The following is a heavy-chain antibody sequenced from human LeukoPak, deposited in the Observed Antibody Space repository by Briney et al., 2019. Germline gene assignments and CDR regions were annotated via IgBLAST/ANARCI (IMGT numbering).Heavy chain of an antibody. V-gene: IGHV3-30*02. CDR2: IRYDGSNK. J-gene: IGHJ4*02. CDR3: AKSGSGWYEGYYFDY. Sequence: GGSLRLSCAASGFTFSSYGMHWVRQAPGKGLEWVAFIRYDGSNKYYADSVKGRFTISRDNSKNTLYLQMNSLRAEDTAVYYCAKSGSGWYEGYYFDYWGQGTLVTVSS. D-gene: IGHD6-19*01. CDR1: GFTFSSYG.